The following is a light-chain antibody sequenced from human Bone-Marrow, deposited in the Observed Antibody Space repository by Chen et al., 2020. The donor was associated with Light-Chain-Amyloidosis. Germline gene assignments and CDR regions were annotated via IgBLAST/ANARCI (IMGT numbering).Light chain of an antibody. J-gene: IGLJ2*01. Sequence: SYELTQPPSVSVSPGQTARITCSGDDLPTKYAYWYQQKPGQAPVLVIHRDTERPSGISERFSGSSSGTPATLSISGVQSEAEADFRCQSADSSGTYEVIFGGGTKLTVL. V-gene: IGLV3-25*03. CDR3: QSADSSGTYEVI. CDR1: DLPTKY. CDR2: RDT.